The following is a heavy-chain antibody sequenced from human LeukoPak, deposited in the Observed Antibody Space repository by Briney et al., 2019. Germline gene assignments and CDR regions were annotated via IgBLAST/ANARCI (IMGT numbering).Heavy chain of an antibody. D-gene: IGHD2-2*01. J-gene: IGHJ4*02. CDR3: VRDRTKYCSSTSCPLDY. Sequence: EASVKVSCKASGYSFTGYYMHWVRQAPGQGLEWMGWINPYSGGTNYAQKFQGGVTMTRDTSISTVYMELSRLRSDDTAVYYCVRDRTKYCSSTSCPLDYWGQGTLVTVSS. CDR1: GYSFTGYY. CDR2: INPYSGGT. V-gene: IGHV1-2*02.